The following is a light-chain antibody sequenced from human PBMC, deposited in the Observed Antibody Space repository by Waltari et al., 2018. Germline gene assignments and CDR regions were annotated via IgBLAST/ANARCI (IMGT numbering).Light chain of an antibody. J-gene: IGLJ3*02. V-gene: IGLV4-69*01. CDR1: SGHSSYA. Sequence: QLVLTQSPSASASLGASVKLTCTLSSGHSSYAIAWHQQQPEKGPRFLMKLNSDGSHSKGDGIPDRFSGSSSGTERYLTISSLQSEDEADDYCQTWDTDIRVFGGGTELTVL. CDR3: QTWDTDIRV. CDR2: LNSDGSH.